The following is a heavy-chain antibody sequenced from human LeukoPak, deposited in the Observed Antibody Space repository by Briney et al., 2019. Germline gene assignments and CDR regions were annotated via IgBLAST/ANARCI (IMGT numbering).Heavy chain of an antibody. D-gene: IGHD3-9*01. V-gene: IGHV1-2*02. Sequence: ASVKVSCKASGYTFTGYYMHWVRQAPGQGLEWMGWINPNSGGTNYAQKFQGRVTMTRDTSISTAYMELSRLRSDDTAVYYCARGKGGQYFDRMDVWGKGTTVTVSS. CDR3: ARGKGGQYFDRMDV. CDR2: INPNSGGT. CDR1: GYTFTGYY. J-gene: IGHJ6*03.